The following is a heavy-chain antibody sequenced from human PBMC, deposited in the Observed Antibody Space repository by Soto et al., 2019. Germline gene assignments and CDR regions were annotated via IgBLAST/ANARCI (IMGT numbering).Heavy chain of an antibody. CDR3: GIGRSGEIVIFY. D-gene: IGHD5-12*01. V-gene: IGHV1-2*02. J-gene: IGHJ4*02. CDR1: GYTFSGYY. Sequence: QVQLVQSGAEVKESGASVKVSCKASGYTFSGYYIHWVRQAPGQAPEWVGEIGPKSGDTRYAQKFQGRVTMTKDTSISTVYMELRNLSPDDTAVYFCGIGRSGEIVIFYWGQGTLVTVHS. CDR2: IGPKSGDT.